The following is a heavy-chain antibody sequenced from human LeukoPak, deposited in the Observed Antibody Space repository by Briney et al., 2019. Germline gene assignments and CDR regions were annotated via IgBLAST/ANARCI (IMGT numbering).Heavy chain of an antibody. J-gene: IGHJ6*02. CDR3: ATGSRYTYYYYYGMDV. D-gene: IGHD3-16*02. Sequence: GASVKVSCKASGYTSTSYDINWVRQATGQGLEWMGWMNPNSGNTGYAQKFQGRVTVTRNTSISTAYMELSSLRSEDTAVYYCATGSRYTYYYYYGMDVWGQGTTVTVSS. CDR1: GYTSTSYD. V-gene: IGHV1-8*01. CDR2: MNPNSGNT.